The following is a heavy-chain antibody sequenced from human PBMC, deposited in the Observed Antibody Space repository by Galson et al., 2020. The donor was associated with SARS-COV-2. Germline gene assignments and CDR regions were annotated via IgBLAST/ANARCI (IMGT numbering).Heavy chain of an antibody. CDR1: GFTFNTHA. CDR2: IWSDRPNR. Sequence: GESLKISCAASGFTFNTHAMHWVRQASGKGLEWVAMIWSDRPNRYYPDSVKGRFTISRDNSKNTVYLEINSLRPEDTAVYYCVTDPPDSGGAGRDWGQGTQVTVA. D-gene: IGHD6-19*01. V-gene: IGHV3-33*01. J-gene: IGHJ1*01. CDR3: VTDPPDSGGAGRD.